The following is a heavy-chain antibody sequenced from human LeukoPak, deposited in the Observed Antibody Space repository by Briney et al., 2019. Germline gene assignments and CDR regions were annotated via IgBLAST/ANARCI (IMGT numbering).Heavy chain of an antibody. Sequence: ASVKVSCKASGYTFTGYYMHWVRQAPGQGLEWMGWINPNSGGTNYAQKFRGRVTMTRDTSISTAYMELSRLRSDDTAVYYCARDGIAVAGTYYWGQGTLVTVSS. CDR3: ARDGIAVAGTYY. CDR1: GYTFTGYY. J-gene: IGHJ4*02. D-gene: IGHD6-19*01. CDR2: INPNSGGT. V-gene: IGHV1-2*02.